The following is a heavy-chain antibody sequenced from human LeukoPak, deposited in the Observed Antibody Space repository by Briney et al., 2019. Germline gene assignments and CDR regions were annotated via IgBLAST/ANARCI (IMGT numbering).Heavy chain of an antibody. V-gene: IGHV3-21*01. Sequence: GGSLRLSCAASGFTFSSYSMNWVRQAPGKGLEWVSSISSSSSYIYYADSMKGRFTISRDNAKNSLYLQVNSLRAEDTAVYYCARGDSSFPFDYWGQGTLVTVSS. CDR1: GFTFSSYS. CDR3: ARGDSSFPFDY. J-gene: IGHJ4*02. CDR2: ISSSSSYI. D-gene: IGHD3-22*01.